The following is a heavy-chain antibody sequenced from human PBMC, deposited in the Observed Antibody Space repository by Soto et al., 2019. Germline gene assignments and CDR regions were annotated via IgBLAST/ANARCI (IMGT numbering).Heavy chain of an antibody. Sequence: GGSLRLSCAASGFTFSSNWMSWVRQAPGKGLEWVANIKQDGSEKYYVDSVKGRFTISRDNAKNSLYLQMNSLRAEDTAVYYCARFKLSGSYSFDYWGQGTLVTVSS. CDR3: ARFKLSGSYSFDY. CDR1: GFTFSSNW. J-gene: IGHJ4*02. V-gene: IGHV3-7*03. CDR2: IKQDGSEK. D-gene: IGHD3-10*01.